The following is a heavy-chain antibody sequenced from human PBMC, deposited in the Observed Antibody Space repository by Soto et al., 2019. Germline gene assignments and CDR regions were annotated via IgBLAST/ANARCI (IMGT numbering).Heavy chain of an antibody. J-gene: IGHJ4*02. CDR2: ISFDGSKK. CDR3: ARGVFYYYGSSGYSPDY. CDR1: GFTSSSYV. V-gene: IGHV3-30-3*01. D-gene: IGHD3-22*01. Sequence: GESLRLSCEGSGFTSSSYVMHWVRQAPGKGLEWVALISFDGSKKNYADSVKGRFTISRDNSKNMMYLQMNSLRPEDTAVYYCARGVFYYYGSSGYSPDYWGQGTLVTVSS.